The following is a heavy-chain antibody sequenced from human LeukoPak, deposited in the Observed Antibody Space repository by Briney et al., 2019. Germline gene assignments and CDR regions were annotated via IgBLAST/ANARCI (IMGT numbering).Heavy chain of an antibody. CDR1: GGSFSGYY. V-gene: IGHV4-34*01. CDR2: INHSGST. CDR3: ARTHCTNGVCRLDH. J-gene: IGHJ4*02. D-gene: IGHD2-8*01. Sequence: SETLSLTCAVYGGSFSGYYWSWIRQPPGKGLEWIGEINHSGSTNYNPSLKSRVTISVDTSKNQFSLKLSSVTAADTAVYYCARTHCTNGVCRLDHWGQGTLVTVSS.